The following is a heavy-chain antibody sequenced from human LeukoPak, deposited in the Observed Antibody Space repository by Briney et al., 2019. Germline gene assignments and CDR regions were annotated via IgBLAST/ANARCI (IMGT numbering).Heavy chain of an antibody. CDR3: VVSPHSVYSCYFDF. J-gene: IGHJ4*02. D-gene: IGHD5/OR15-5a*01. V-gene: IGHV5-51*01. CDR2: IYPGDSET. Sequence: GESLKISCKGSRYSFTNYWIGWVRQMPGKGLQWMGSIYPGDSETRYSPSFQGQVTISADKSISTAYLQWSSLTASDTAMYYCVVSPHSVYSCYFDFWGQGTPVTVSS. CDR1: RYSFTNYW.